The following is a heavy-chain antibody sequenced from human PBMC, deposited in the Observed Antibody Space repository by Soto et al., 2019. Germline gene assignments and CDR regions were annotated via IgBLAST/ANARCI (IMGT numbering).Heavy chain of an antibody. V-gene: IGHV3-30*18. Sequence: PGGSLRLSCAASGFTFSSYGMHWVRQAPGKGLEWVAVISYDGSNKYYADSVKGRFTISRDNSKNTLYLQMNSLRAEDTAVYYCAKDLNNHYYHSNTRDNWFDPWGQGTLVTVSS. CDR1: GFTFSSYG. CDR2: ISYDGSNK. CDR3: AKDLNNHYYHSNTRDNWFDP. D-gene: IGHD3-22*01. J-gene: IGHJ5*02.